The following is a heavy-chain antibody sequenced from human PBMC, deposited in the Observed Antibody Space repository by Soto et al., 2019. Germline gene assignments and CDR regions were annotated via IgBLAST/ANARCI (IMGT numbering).Heavy chain of an antibody. CDR3: ARAKAVVIAALDI. V-gene: IGHV3-23*01. D-gene: IGHD2-21*01. Sequence: EVELLEPGGGLVQPGGSLRLSCKASGFMFNNSAMTWVRQAPGQGLPWVASVSDNGGSRGGTYYADSVKGRFTISRDNSKNTLYLQLDSLTSADTAVYYCARAKAVVIAALDIWGQGTMFTVSS. J-gene: IGHJ3*02. CDR1: GFMFNNSA. CDR2: VSDNGGSRGGT.